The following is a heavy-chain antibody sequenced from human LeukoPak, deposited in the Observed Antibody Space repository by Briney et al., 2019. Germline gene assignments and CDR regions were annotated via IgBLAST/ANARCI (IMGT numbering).Heavy chain of an antibody. D-gene: IGHD3-22*01. CDR3: AKRGPYYYDSSGSLDY. Sequence: GGSLRLSCAASGFTFSSYAMSWVRQAPGKGLEWVSAISGSGGSTYYADSVKGRFTIARGNSKNTLYLQMNSLRAEDTAVYYCAKRGPYYYDSSGSLDYWGQGTLVTVSS. CDR1: GFTFSSYA. CDR2: ISGSGGST. J-gene: IGHJ4*02. V-gene: IGHV3-23*01.